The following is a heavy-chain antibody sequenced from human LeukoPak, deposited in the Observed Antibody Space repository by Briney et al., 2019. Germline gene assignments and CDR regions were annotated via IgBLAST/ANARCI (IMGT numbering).Heavy chain of an antibody. CDR1: GFTVSSNY. Sequence: GGSLRLSCAASGFTVSSNYMSWVRQAPGKGLEWVSVIYSGGSTYYADSVKGRFTISRDNSKNTLYLQMNSLRAEDTAVYYCAGTSSSWAFDYWGQGTLVTVSS. J-gene: IGHJ4*02. V-gene: IGHV3-66*01. D-gene: IGHD6-13*01. CDR2: IYSGGST. CDR3: AGTSSSWAFDY.